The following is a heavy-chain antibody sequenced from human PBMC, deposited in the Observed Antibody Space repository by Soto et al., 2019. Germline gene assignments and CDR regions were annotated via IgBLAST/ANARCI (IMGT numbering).Heavy chain of an antibody. CDR2: ISNNGGST. D-gene: IGHD6-6*01. CDR3: VKASYSSPSGGWKIFDY. J-gene: IGHJ4*02. Sequence: GGSLRLSCSASGFTFSSYAMHWVRQAPGKGLEYVSAISNNGGSTYYADSVKGRFTISRDNSKNTLYLQMSSLRAEDTAVYYCVKASYSSPSGGWKIFDYWGQGTLVTVSS. V-gene: IGHV3-64D*08. CDR1: GFTFSSYA.